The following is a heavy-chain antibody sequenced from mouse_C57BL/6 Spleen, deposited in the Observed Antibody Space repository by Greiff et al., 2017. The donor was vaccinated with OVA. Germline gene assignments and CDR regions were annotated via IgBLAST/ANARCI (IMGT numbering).Heavy chain of an antibody. CDR1: GFTFSSYA. Sequence: EVQLQESGEGLVKPGGSLKLSCAASGFTFSSYAMSWVRQTPEKRLEWVAYISSGGDYIYYADTVKGRFTISRDNARNTLYLQMSSLKSEDTAMYYCTRGGYYGSIYWYFDVWGTGTTVTVSS. D-gene: IGHD1-1*01. V-gene: IGHV5-9-1*02. CDR2: ISSGGDYI. CDR3: TRGGYYGSIYWYFDV. J-gene: IGHJ1*03.